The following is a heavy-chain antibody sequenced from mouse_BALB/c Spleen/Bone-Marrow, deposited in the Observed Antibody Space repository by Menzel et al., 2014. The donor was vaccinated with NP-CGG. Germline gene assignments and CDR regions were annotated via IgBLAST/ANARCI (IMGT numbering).Heavy chain of an antibody. V-gene: IGHV1-15*01. D-gene: IGHD4-1*01. CDR3: TRSETGPFAY. Sequence: QVQLKESGAELVRPGASVTLSCKASGYTFTDYEMHWVKRTPVHGLEWIGAIDPETGGTAYNQKFKGKATLTADKSSSTAYMELRSLTSEDSAVYYCTRSETGPFAYWGQGTLVTVSA. CDR1: GYTFTDYE. CDR2: IDPETGGT. J-gene: IGHJ3*01.